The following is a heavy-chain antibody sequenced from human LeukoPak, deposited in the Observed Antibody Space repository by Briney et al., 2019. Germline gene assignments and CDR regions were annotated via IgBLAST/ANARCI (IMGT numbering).Heavy chain of an antibody. Sequence: PGGSLRLSCAASGFTFSSYAMSWVRQAPGKGLEWVSAISGSGGSTYYADSVKGRFTISRDNSKNTLYLQMNSLRAEDTAVYYCAKDRMEMATILTPGVFDYWGQGTLVTVSS. CDR3: AKDRMEMATILTPGVFDY. V-gene: IGHV3-23*01. CDR1: GFTFSSYA. J-gene: IGHJ4*02. D-gene: IGHD5-24*01. CDR2: ISGSGGST.